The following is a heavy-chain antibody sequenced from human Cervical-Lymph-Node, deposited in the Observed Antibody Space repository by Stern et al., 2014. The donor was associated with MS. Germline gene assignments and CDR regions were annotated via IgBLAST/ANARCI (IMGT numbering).Heavy chain of an antibody. CDR1: GGFISNYY. D-gene: IGHD2-21*02. CDR2: IYYIGTT. Sequence: QLQLQESGPGLVQPSETLSLTCTVSGGFISNYYWSWIRQPPGKGLEWIGYIYYIGTTNYNPSLKSRVTISVDTSKNQFSLRLSSVSVADTAVYYCARHGDTSFVYWGQGTLVTISS. V-gene: IGHV4-59*08. J-gene: IGHJ4*02. CDR3: ARHGDTSFVY.